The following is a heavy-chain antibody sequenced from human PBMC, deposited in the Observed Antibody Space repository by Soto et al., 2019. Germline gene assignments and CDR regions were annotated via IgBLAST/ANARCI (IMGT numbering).Heavy chain of an antibody. CDR3: AKVYSSASYFTDY. CDR2: ISALGDST. V-gene: IGHV3-23*01. J-gene: IGHJ4*02. CDR1: GFTFSSHA. D-gene: IGHD3-22*01. Sequence: GGSLRLSCAASGFTFSSHAMGWVRQTPGKGLEWFSAISALGDSTYYADSVKGRFAISRDNSRNTVYLQMDNLRAEDTALYMCAKVYSSASYFTDYWGLGTLVTVSS.